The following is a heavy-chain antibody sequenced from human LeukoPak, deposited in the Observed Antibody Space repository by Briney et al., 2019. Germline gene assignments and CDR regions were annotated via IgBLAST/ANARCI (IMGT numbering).Heavy chain of an antibody. CDR3: AASAARGAFDI. CDR1: GFTVSSNY. J-gene: IGHJ3*02. CDR2: IYSGGST. D-gene: IGHD6-6*01. Sequence: GGSLRLSCAPSGFTVSSNYMSWVRQAPGKGLEWVSVIYSGGSTYYADSVKGRFTISRHNSKNTLYLQVNSLRAEDTAVYYCAASAARGAFDIWGQGTMVTVSS. V-gene: IGHV3-53*04.